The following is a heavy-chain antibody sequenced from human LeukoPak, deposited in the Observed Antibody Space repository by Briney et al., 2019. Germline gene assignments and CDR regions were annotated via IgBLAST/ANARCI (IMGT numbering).Heavy chain of an antibody. CDR2: IIPIFGTA. CDR1: GGTFSSYA. D-gene: IGHD6-13*01. J-gene: IGHJ5*02. CDR3: ARGRLAAAGLFDP. V-gene: IGHV1-69*13. Sequence: ASVKVSCKASGGTFSSYAISWVRQAPGQGLEWMGGIIPIFGTANYAQKFQGRVTITADESTSTAYMELSSLRSEDTAVYYCARGRLAAAGLFDPWGRGTLVTVSS.